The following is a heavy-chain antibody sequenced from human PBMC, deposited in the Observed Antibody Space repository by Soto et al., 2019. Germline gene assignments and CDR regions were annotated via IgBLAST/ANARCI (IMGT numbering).Heavy chain of an antibody. CDR2: IQYNGYS. CDR1: GGSITNYY. V-gene: IGHV4-59*08. Sequence: QVQLQESGPGLVKPSETLSLTCTVSGGSITNYYCSWFRQPPGKGLEWIGYIQYNGYSAYNLSLKRRVTMSMDTSKTQLSLMLESVTATDTAVYYSARHGFGSLHGLVDVWGQGTTVIVSS. J-gene: IGHJ6*02. CDR3: ARHGFGSLHGLVDV. D-gene: IGHD3-10*01.